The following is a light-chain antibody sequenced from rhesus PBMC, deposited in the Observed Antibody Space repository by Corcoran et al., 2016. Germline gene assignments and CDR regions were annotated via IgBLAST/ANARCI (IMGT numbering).Light chain of an antibody. CDR3: QQHDNSPYS. V-gene: IGKV1-69*01. CDR2: RAS. Sequence: DIRMTQSPSSLSASVGDRVTITCRASQGISNWLAWYQQKPGKAPKILIYRASNLETGVPSRFSGSGSGTDFTLTISSLPPEDFATYYCQQHDNSPYSFGQGTKVEIK. CDR1: QGISNW. J-gene: IGKJ2*01.